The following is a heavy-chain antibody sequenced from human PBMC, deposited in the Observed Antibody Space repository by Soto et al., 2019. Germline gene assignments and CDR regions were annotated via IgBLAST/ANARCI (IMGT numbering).Heavy chain of an antibody. CDR2: INAGNGNT. Sequence: ASVKVSCKASGYTFTSYAMHWVRQAPGQRLEWMGWINAGNGNTKYSQKFKGRVTISMDTSKNQFSLKLSSVTAADTAVYYCARSDLGYCSGGSCYSQDPVPQFDPWGQGTLVTVSS. D-gene: IGHD2-15*01. J-gene: IGHJ5*02. CDR3: ARSDLGYCSGGSCYSQDPVPQFDP. CDR1: GYTFTSYA. V-gene: IGHV1-3*01.